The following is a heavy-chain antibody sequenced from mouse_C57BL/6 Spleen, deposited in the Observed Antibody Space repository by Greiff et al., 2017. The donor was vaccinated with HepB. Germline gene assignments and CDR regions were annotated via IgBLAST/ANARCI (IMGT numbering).Heavy chain of an antibody. CDR2: ISSGSSTI. V-gene: IGHV5-17*01. Sequence: DVKLVESGGGLVKPGGSLKLSCAASGFTFSDYGMHWVRQGPEKGLEWVAYISSGSSTIHYADTVKGRFTISRDNAKNTLFLQMTSLRSEDTAMYYCARTGPYYFDYWGQGTTLTVSS. CDR1: GFTFSDYG. J-gene: IGHJ2*01. CDR3: ARTGPYYFDY. D-gene: IGHD4-1*01.